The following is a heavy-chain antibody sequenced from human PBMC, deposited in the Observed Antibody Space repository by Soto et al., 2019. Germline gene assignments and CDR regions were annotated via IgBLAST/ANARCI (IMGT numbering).Heavy chain of an antibody. CDR2: IYYSGST. CDR1: GGSISSYY. D-gene: IGHD1-7*01. J-gene: IGHJ5*02. V-gene: IGHV4-59*01. CDR3: ARGNNWNYFWWFDP. Sequence: SETLSLTCTVSGGSISSYYWSWIRQPPGKGLEWIGYIYYSGSTNYNPSLKSRVTISVDTSKNQFSLKLSSVTAADTAVYYCARGNNWNYFWWFDPWGQGTLV.